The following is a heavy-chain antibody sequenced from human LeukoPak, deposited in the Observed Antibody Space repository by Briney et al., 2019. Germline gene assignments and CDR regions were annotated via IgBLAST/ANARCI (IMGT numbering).Heavy chain of an antibody. Sequence: GGSLRLSCAASGFTFSSYAMSWVRQAPGKGLEWVSAISGSGGSTYYADSVKGRFTISRDNSKNTLYLQMNSLRAEDTAVYYCAKSAPPYLGHRMNYYYYYMDVRGKGTTVTVSS. V-gene: IGHV3-23*01. CDR1: GFTFSSYA. J-gene: IGHJ6*03. CDR3: AKSAPPYLGHRMNYYYYYMDV. D-gene: IGHD2-8*01. CDR2: ISGSGGST.